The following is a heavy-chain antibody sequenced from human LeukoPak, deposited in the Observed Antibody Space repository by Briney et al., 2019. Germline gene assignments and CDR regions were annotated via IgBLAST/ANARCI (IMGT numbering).Heavy chain of an antibody. Sequence: GGSLRLSCAASGFSFSIYAMSWARQAPGKGLEWVSTISAGGDTTYYADSVKGRFTISRDNSKNTLYVQIKSVRADDTAIYYCAKGPRADCSGGSCPGDSWGQGTLVTVSS. CDR2: ISAGGDTT. CDR3: AKGPRADCSGGSCPGDS. CDR1: GFSFSIYA. J-gene: IGHJ4*02. V-gene: IGHV3-23*01. D-gene: IGHD2-15*01.